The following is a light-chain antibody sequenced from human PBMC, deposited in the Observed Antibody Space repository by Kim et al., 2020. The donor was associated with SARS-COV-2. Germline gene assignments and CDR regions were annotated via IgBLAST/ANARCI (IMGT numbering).Light chain of an antibody. CDR1: SSNIGSNT. CDR3: AAWDNSLNGRYV. CDR2: SNN. J-gene: IGLJ1*01. V-gene: IGLV1-44*01. Sequence: QAVVTQSPSASGTPGQRVTISCSGSSSNIGSNTVTWYQQLPGTAPKLLIYSNNQRPSGVPDRFSGSKSGTSASLAISGLQSEDEAEYFCAAWDNSLNGRYVFGSGTKVTVL.